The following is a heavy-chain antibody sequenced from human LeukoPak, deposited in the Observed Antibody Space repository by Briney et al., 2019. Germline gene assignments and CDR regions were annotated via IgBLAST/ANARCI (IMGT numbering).Heavy chain of an antibody. CDR2: ISSGSNMI. CDR3: ARAAGIAASGTRFNYFDY. Sequence: GGSLRLSCVASGFTFSSYPMHWVRQAPGKGLEWVSHISSGSNMIYYADSVKGRFTISRDNAKNSLYLQMSSLRVEDTAIYYCARAAGIAASGTRFNYFDYWGQGVLVTVSS. V-gene: IGHV3-48*04. J-gene: IGHJ4*02. D-gene: IGHD6-13*01. CDR1: GFTFSSYP.